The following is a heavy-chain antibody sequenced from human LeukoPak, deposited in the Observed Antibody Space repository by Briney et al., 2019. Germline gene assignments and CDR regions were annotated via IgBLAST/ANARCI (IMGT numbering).Heavy chain of an antibody. Sequence: GGSLKLSCAASGFTFSGSVMHWVRQAAGKGLEWVGRIRSKRNNYATAYAASVKGRFTISRDDSKNTVYLRMDSLKTEDTALYYCSRLEDSSPIEVALDIWGQGTVVTVSS. CDR1: GFTFSGSV. CDR3: SRLEDSSPIEVALDI. CDR2: IRSKRNNYAT. J-gene: IGHJ3*02. D-gene: IGHD2-15*01. V-gene: IGHV3-73*01.